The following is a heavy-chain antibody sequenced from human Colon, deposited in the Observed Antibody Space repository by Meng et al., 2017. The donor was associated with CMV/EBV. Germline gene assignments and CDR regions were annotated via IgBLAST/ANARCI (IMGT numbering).Heavy chain of an antibody. J-gene: IGHJ4*02. D-gene: IGHD3-10*01. Sequence: QVQLQESGPGLLKPSESLSLTCALYGGSISPYYWSWSRQSPGRGLGWMAEIDHTGSTNYNPSLKSRVTISIDTSNSHFSLNLTSATAADTAVYYCARGGGTPIRGVLPFDFWGQGTLVTVSS. CDR3: ARGGGTPIRGVLPFDF. CDR1: GGSISPYY. CDR2: IDHTGST. V-gene: IGHV4-34*01.